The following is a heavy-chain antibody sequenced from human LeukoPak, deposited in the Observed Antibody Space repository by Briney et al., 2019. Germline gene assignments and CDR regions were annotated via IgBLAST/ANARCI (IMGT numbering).Heavy chain of an antibody. CDR3: ARAQAAAGVFGR. Sequence: GESLRLSCAASGFPFRIYSMNCVRQARGRGLELVSSISRDSSSIYDEHSVNGRFTISRDNAKNSLYMQMDSLRAEDRGVYYCARAQAAAGVFGRWGQGALVTVSS. D-gene: IGHD6-13*01. CDR1: GFPFRIYS. CDR2: ISRDSSSI. J-gene: IGHJ5*02. V-gene: IGHV3-21*01.